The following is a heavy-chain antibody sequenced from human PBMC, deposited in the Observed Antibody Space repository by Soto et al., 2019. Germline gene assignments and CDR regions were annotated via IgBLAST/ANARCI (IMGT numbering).Heavy chain of an antibody. D-gene: IGHD6-19*01. V-gene: IGHV3-30-3*01. J-gene: IGHJ5*02. CDR2: MSYDGSNK. CDR1: VFTFTSYA. Sequence: GGFLRLSCADSVFTFTSYAMHWVRQSPGKGLEWVAVMSYDGSNKYYEDSVKGRFTISRDNSKNTLYLQANTLRPEDTAVYYCAREGYSSGPTTENWFDPWGQGTLVTVSS. CDR3: AREGYSSGPTTENWFDP.